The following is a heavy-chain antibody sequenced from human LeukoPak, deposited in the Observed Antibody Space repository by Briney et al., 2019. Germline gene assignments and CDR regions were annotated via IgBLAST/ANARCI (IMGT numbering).Heavy chain of an antibody. CDR3: AREARRGATTDYRAFDI. J-gene: IGHJ3*02. D-gene: IGHD1-26*01. CDR1: GGTFSSYA. CDR2: IIPIFGTA. V-gene: IGHV1-69*05. Sequence: SVKVSCKASGGTFSSYAISWVRQAPGQGLEWMGGIIPIFGTANYAQKFQGRVTITTDESTSTAYMELSSLRSEDTAVYYCAREARRGATTDYRAFDIWGQGTIVTVSS.